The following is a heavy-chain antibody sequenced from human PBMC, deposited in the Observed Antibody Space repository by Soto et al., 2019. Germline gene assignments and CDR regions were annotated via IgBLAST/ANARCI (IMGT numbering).Heavy chain of an antibody. J-gene: IGHJ4*02. D-gene: IGHD3-3*01. CDR1: GFTFSSSA. Sequence: EVQLLGSGGGLVQPGGSLRLSCAASGFTFSSSAMSWVRQPPGKGLKWVSAISGSGGNTYYADSVKGRFTISRDNSKNTLYLQMNSLRAEDTAVYYCAKGRYDFWRSPGLLDYWGQGSLVAVSS. CDR3: AKGRYDFWRSPGLLDY. CDR2: ISGSGGNT. V-gene: IGHV3-23*01.